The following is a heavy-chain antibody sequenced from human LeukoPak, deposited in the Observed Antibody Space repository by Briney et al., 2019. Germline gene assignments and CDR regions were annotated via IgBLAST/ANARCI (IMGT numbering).Heavy chain of an antibody. Sequence: GGSLRLSCAASGFSVSNAWMSWVRQAPGKGLECVGRIKTKTDGGTTDYAAPVKGRFTISRNDSKNTLYLQMNSLKTEDTAVYYCTTDHMVWLRFGAFDIWGQGTMVTVSS. CDR3: TTDHMVWLRFGAFDI. CDR2: IKTKTDGGTT. CDR1: GFSVSNAW. J-gene: IGHJ3*02. D-gene: IGHD3-3*01. V-gene: IGHV3-15*01.